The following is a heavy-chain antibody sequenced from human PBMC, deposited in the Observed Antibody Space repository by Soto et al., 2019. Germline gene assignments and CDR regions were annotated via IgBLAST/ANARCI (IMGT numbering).Heavy chain of an antibody. D-gene: IGHD6-13*01. CDR1: GGSISSNY. Sequence: PSETLSLTCTVSGGSISSNYWTWIRQPPGKGLEWIGYVYNSGSTNYNPSLKSRVTISEDTSKSQFYLKVNSMTAADTAVYYCARYRREAVAGYTLDNWGQGILVTVS. V-gene: IGHV4-59*01. J-gene: IGHJ4*02. CDR3: ARYRREAVAGYTLDN. CDR2: VYNSGST.